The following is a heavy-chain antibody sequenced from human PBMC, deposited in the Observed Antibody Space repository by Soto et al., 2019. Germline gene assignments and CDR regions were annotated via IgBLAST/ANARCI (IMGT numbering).Heavy chain of an antibody. J-gene: IGHJ6*02. V-gene: IGHV3-48*03. D-gene: IGHD2-15*01. CDR2: ISSSGSTI. CDR3: ARLGGYCSGGSCYRAAIYYYYGMDV. Sequence: GGSLRLSCAASGFTFSSYEMNWVRQAPGEGLEWVSYISSSGSTIYYADSVKGRFTISRDNAKNSLYLQMNSLRAEDTAVYYCARLGGYCSGGSCYRAAIYYYYGMDVWGQGTTVTVSS. CDR1: GFTFSSYE.